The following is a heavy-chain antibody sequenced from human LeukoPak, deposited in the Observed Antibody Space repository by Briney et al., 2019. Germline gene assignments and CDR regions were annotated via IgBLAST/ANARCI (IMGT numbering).Heavy chain of an antibody. J-gene: IGHJ5*02. CDR1: GGSISSTSYY. V-gene: IGHV4-39*07. D-gene: IGHD2-8*01. CDR2: IYHSGET. CDR3: AETNTQDWFDP. Sequence: SETLSLTCRVSGGSISSTSYYWGWIRQPPGKRLEWIASIYHSGETFYNPSLESRVAISVDTSNNEVFLDLYSVTAADTAMYYCAETNTQDWFDPWGRGTLVTVSS.